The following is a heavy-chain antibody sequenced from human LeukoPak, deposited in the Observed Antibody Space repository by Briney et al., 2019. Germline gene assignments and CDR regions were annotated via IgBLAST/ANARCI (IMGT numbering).Heavy chain of an antibody. D-gene: IGHD6-19*01. V-gene: IGHV3-20*04. J-gene: IGHJ4*02. CDR3: ARGWQWLSFDY. CDR2: INWNGGST. CDR1: GFTFSDYY. Sequence: GGSLRLSCAASGFTFSDYYMSWVRQAPGKGLEWVSGINWNGGSTGYADSVKGRFTISRDNAKNSLYLQMNSLRAEDTALYYCARGWQWLSFDYWGQGTLVTVSS.